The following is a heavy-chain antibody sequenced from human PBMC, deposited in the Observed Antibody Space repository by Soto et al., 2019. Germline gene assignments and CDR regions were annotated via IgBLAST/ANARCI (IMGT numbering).Heavy chain of an antibody. J-gene: IGHJ4*02. D-gene: IGHD5-18*01. CDR1: DGNSSNAACY. CDR3: AREYTYGSNFFDC. Sequence: YTVSDGNSSNAACYCSWIHKHPGKGLEWIGYISHSGSTYYNPSLKSRVIISVDTPKNQFSLSLTSVTAADTAVYYCAREYTYGSNFFDCWGQGALVTVSS. V-gene: IGHV4-31*03. CDR2: ISHSGST.